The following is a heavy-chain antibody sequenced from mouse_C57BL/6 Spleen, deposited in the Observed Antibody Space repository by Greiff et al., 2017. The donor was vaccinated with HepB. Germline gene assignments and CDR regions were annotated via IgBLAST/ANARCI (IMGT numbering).Heavy chain of an antibody. CDR1: GYTFTSYG. CDR2: IYPRSGNT. V-gene: IGHV1-81*01. J-gene: IGHJ4*01. D-gene: IGHD3-3*01. Sequence: VQLQQSGAELARPGASVKLSCKASGYTFTSYGISWVKQRTGQGLEWIGEIYPRSGNTYYNEKFKGKATLTADKSSSTAYMELRSLTSEDSAVYFCAREGDLGFFYYAMDYWGQGTAVTDSS. CDR3: AREGDLGFFYYAMDY.